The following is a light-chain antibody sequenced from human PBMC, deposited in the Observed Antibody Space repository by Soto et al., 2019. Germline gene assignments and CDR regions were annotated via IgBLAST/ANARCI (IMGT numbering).Light chain of an antibody. CDR3: SAYAGNNKLV. CDR2: EVS. CDR1: SSDVGGYNY. Sequence: QSALTQPSSASGSPGQSVTVSCTGTSSDVGGYNYVSWYQHHPGKAPKLMIYEVSKRPSGVPDRFSGSKSGNTASLTVSGLQAEDEADYYCSAYAGNNKLVFGGGTKLTVL. V-gene: IGLV2-8*01. J-gene: IGLJ2*01.